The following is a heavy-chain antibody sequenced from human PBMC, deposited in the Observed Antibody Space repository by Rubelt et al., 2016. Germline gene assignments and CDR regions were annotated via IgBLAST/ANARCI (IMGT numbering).Heavy chain of an antibody. Sequence: EVQLVESGGGLVQPGGSLRLSCAASGFTFSSYAMSWVRQAPGKGLEWVSAISGSGGSTYYADSVKGRFTISIVYSNHTWYLQMNRRGAEDTAGCYVARGVAITIFGVVRCPDVWGQGTTVTVSS. CDR1: GFTFSSYA. V-gene: IGHV3-23*04. CDR2: ISGSGGST. J-gene: IGHJ6*02. D-gene: IGHD3-3*01. CDR3: ARGVAITIFGVVRCPDV.